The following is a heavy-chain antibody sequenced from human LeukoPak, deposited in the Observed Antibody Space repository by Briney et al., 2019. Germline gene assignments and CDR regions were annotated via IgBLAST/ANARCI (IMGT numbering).Heavy chain of an antibody. J-gene: IGHJ3*02. CDR2: IDPSDSYT. V-gene: IGHV5-10-1*01. CDR1: GYSLTNYW. D-gene: IGHD3-16*01. Sequence: GESLKISCKGSGYSLTNYWFSWLRQMPGKGLEWMGRIDPSDSYTNYSPSFQGHLTISADKSISTAYLQWSSLKASDTASHDSARAIRIKKGGGRGAFAIWGQGTMVTVSS. CDR3: ARAIRIKKGGGRGAFAI.